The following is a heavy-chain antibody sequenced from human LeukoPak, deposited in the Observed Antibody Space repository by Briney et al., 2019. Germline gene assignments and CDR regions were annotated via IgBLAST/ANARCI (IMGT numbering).Heavy chain of an antibody. Sequence: GGSLRLSCAASGFTFSTYSMNWVRQAPGKGLEWVSYISSSSSIIYYADSVKGRFTISRDNAKNSLYLQMNSLRAEDTAVYYCGRGIDFWSGFDYWGQGTLVTVSS. CDR2: ISSSSSII. J-gene: IGHJ4*02. CDR3: GRGIDFWSGFDY. D-gene: IGHD3-3*01. V-gene: IGHV3-48*01. CDR1: GFTFSTYS.